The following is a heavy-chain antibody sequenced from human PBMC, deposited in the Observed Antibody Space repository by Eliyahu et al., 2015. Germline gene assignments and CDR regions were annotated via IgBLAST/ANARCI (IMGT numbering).Heavy chain of an antibody. CDR3: AREASMTYYRDAFDI. CDR1: GFNFTTYE. CDR2: ISSSGRTI. Sequence: HLVESGGGLVQPGGSLRLSCAAXGFNFTTYEMNWVRQAPGKGLEWISYISSSGRTIYYADSVKGRFTISRENDKSSLYLQMNNLRAEDTAVYFCAREASMTYYRDAFDIWGQGTTVTVS. D-gene: IGHD3-22*01. V-gene: IGHV3-48*03. J-gene: IGHJ3*02.